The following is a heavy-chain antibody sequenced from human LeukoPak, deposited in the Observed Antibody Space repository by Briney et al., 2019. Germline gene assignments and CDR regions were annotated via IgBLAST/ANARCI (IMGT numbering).Heavy chain of an antibody. CDR3: ATRAYCGGDCYSSPFDY. J-gene: IGHJ4*02. CDR1: GGSISSGGYY. Sequence: SQTLSLTCTVSGGSISSGGYYWSWIRQHPGKGLEWIGYIYYSGSTYYNPSLKSRVTISVDTSKNQFSLKLSSVTAADTAVYYCATRAYCGGDCYSSPFDYWGQGTLVTVSS. CDR2: IYYSGST. D-gene: IGHD2-21*02. V-gene: IGHV4-31*03.